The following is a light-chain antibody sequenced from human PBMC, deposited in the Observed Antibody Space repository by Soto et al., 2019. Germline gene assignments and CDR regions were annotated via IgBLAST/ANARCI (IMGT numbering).Light chain of an antibody. CDR3: QQGFSPLWT. Sequence: DIQMTQSPSSLSASVGDRVTITCRASQSISNYLNWYQQKPRKAPKLLIYAASSMQRGVPSWVGGGGSETDSTLTISSLQPDDSVTYYWQQGFSPLWTFGQGTKVEV. V-gene: IGKV1-39*01. CDR2: AAS. CDR1: QSISNY. J-gene: IGKJ1*01.